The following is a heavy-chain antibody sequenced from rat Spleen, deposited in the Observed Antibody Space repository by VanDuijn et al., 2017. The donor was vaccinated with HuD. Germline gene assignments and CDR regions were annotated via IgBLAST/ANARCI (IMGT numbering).Heavy chain of an antibody. CDR3: ARQWDY. V-gene: IGHV5-22*01. Sequence: EVQLVESGGGLVQPGRSMKLSCAASGFTFNDCYMAWVRQAPTKGLEWVATISYDGTATYYRDSVKGRFTLSRDNAKSTLYLQMSKLGSEDTATYYCARQWDYWGQGVMVTVSS. CDR1: GFTFNDCY. J-gene: IGHJ2*01. CDR2: ISYDGTAT.